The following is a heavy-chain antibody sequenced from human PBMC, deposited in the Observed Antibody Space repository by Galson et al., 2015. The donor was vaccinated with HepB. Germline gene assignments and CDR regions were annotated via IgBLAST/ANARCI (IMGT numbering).Heavy chain of an antibody. CDR3: AKGSHGTIFGAADY. J-gene: IGHJ4*02. CDR2: ISGSGSVT. V-gene: IGHV3-23*01. D-gene: IGHD3-3*01. Sequence: SLRLSCAASGFTFNSYAMNWVRQAPGKGLEWVSAISGSGSVTYYTDSVKDRFTISRDNSKNTVFLQMNSLRADDTAVFYCAKGSHGTIFGAADYWGQGTLVTASS. CDR1: GFTFNSYA.